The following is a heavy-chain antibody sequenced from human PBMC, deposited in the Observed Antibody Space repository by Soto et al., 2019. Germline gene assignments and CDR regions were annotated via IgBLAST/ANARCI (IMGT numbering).Heavy chain of an antibody. CDR1: GGTFSSYA. J-gene: IGHJ6*02. CDR3: AREGVATIIGDYYYYGMDV. Sequence: QVQLVQSGAEVKKPGSSVKVSCKASGGTFSSYAISWVRQAPGQGLEWMGGIIPIFGTANYAQKFQGRLTITADESTSTAYMELSSLRSEDTAVYYSAREGVATIIGDYYYYGMDVWGQGPTVTVCS. V-gene: IGHV1-69*01. CDR2: IIPIFGTA. D-gene: IGHD5-12*01.